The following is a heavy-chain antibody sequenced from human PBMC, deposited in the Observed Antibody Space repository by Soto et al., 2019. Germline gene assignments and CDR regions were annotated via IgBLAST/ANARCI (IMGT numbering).Heavy chain of an antibody. J-gene: IGHJ6*02. Sequence: PGGSLRLSCAASGFTFSSYAMSWVRQAPGKGLEWVSAISGSGGSTYYADSVKGRFTISRDNSKNTLYQQMNSLRAEVTAVYYCAKDSRRSSWADYYGMDDWGQGTLVTVSS. CDR1: GFTFSSYA. CDR2: ISGSGGST. V-gene: IGHV3-23*01. D-gene: IGHD6-13*01. CDR3: AKDSRRSSWADYYGMDD.